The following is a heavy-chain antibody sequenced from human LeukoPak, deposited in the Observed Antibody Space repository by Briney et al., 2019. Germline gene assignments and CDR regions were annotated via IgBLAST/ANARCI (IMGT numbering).Heavy chain of an antibody. Sequence: SETLSLTCTVSGGSISSYYWSWIRQSPGKGLEWIGYIHYSGSTNYNPSLKSRVTISVDTSKKQFSLKMSSVTAADTAVYYCARGGGGEWFGTFDYWGQGTLVTVSS. J-gene: IGHJ4*02. CDR2: IHYSGST. CDR1: GGSISSYY. D-gene: IGHD3-10*01. V-gene: IGHV4-59*01. CDR3: ARGGGGEWFGTFDY.